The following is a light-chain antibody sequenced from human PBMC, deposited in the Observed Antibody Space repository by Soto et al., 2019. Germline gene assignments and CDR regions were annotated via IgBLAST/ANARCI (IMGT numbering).Light chain of an antibody. CDR1: QSVSSN. CDR3: QQYNNWPPYT. J-gene: IGKJ5*01. V-gene: IGKV3-15*01. CDR2: GAS. Sequence: VMTHSPATLSGSRGERATLSCRASQSVSSNLAWYQQKPGQAPRLVIYGASTRATGFPARFSGSGSGTEFTLTISSLQPEDFAVYYCQQYNNWPPYTFGQGTRLEIK.